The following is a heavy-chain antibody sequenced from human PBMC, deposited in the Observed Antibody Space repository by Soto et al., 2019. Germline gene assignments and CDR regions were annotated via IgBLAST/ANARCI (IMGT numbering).Heavy chain of an antibody. J-gene: IGHJ3*02. CDR3: APGVNASLDYLGPSYYAELEI. D-gene: IGHD3-10*01. Sequence: QVQLVQSGPEVKKPGSSVKVSCKASGGTFSNYAITWVRQAPGQGLEYMGGSIPEFGTAHYAQKFQDGASMSAVRSISTVYIELGGLIIDVTAAYYSAPGVNASLDYLGPSYYAELEIWGQGTVVTVSS. V-gene: IGHV1-69*06. CDR2: SIPEFGTA. CDR1: GGTFSNYA.